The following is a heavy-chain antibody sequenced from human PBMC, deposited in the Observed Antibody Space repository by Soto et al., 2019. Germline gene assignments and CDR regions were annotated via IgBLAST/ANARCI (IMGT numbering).Heavy chain of an antibody. CDR1: GGSISSGGYY. J-gene: IGHJ5*02. CDR3: ARDMITFGGVSLQSWFDP. D-gene: IGHD3-16*01. V-gene: IGHV4-31*03. CDR2: IYYSGST. Sequence: PSETLSLTCTVSGGSISSGGYYWSWIRQHPGKGLEWIGYIYYSGSTYYNPSLKSRVTISVDTSKNQFSLKLSSVTAADTAVYYCARDMITFGGVSLQSWFDPWGQGTLVTVSS.